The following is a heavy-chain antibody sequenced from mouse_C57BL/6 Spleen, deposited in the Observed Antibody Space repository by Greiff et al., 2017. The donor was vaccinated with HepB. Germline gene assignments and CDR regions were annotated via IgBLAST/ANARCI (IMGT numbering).Heavy chain of an antibody. J-gene: IGHJ4*01. V-gene: IGHV2-9-1*01. Sequence: VQLVESGPGLVAPSQSLSITCTVSGFSLTSYAISWVRQPPGKGLEWLGVIWTGGGTNYNSALKSRLSISKDNSKSQVFLKMNSLQTDDTARYYCARNGGSSGFYAMDYWGQGTSVTVSS. CDR3: ARNGGSSGFYAMDY. CDR1: GFSLTSYA. D-gene: IGHD3-2*02. CDR2: IWTGGGT.